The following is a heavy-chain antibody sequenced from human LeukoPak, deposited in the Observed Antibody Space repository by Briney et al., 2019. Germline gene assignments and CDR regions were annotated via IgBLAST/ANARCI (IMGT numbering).Heavy chain of an antibody. CDR3: ARDHNWGFDY. CDR1: GFIFSSFA. J-gene: IGHJ4*02. Sequence: PGGSMRLSCAASGFIFSSFAMNWVRQAPGKGLEWVSYISPTYDIYYSDSVRGRFTISRDNAKNSLYLQMNSLRDEDTAVYYCARDHNWGFDYWGQGTLVAVSS. D-gene: IGHD7-27*01. CDR2: ISPTYDI. V-gene: IGHV3-48*02.